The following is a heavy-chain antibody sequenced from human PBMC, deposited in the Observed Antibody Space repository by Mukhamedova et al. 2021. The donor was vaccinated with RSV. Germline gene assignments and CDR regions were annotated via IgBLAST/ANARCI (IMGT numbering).Heavy chain of an antibody. CDR3: TNIATGTIEN. J-gene: IGHJ4*02. Sequence: GRFTISRDDSKNTLYLQMNSLKTEDTAVYYCTNIATGTIENWGQGTLVTVSS. D-gene: IGHD1-1*01. V-gene: IGHV3-15*01.